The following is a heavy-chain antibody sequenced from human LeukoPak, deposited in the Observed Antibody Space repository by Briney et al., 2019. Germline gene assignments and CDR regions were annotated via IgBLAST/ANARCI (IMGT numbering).Heavy chain of an antibody. V-gene: IGHV4-61*05. D-gene: IGHD3-10*01. Sequence: SETLSLTCTVSSGSISTSNYYWGWVRQPPGKALAWIGNIFYSGSTNYNPSLKSRVTISVDTSKNQFSLKLSSVTAADTAVYYCARVSLRDTDIDYWGQGTLVTVSS. CDR2: IFYSGST. CDR1: SGSISTSNYY. CDR3: ARVSLRDTDIDY. J-gene: IGHJ4*02.